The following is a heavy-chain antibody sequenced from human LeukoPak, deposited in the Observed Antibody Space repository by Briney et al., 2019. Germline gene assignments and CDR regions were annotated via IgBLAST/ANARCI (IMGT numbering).Heavy chain of an antibody. CDR3: ARESSVAGTEVGPRRRYYYGMGV. D-gene: IGHD6-19*01. V-gene: IGHV1-18*01. CDR1: GYTFTSYG. J-gene: IGHJ6*02. Sequence: ASVKVSCKASGYTFTSYGISWVRQAPGQGLEWMGWISAYNGNTNYAQKLQGRVTMTTDTSTSTAYMELRSLRSDDTAVYYCARESSVAGTEVGPRRRYYYGMGVWGQGTTVTVSS. CDR2: ISAYNGNT.